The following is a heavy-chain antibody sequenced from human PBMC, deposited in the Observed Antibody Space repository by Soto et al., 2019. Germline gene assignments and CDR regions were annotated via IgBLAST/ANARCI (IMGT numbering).Heavy chain of an antibody. CDR2: ISGSGGST. D-gene: IGHD3-10*01. J-gene: IGHJ4*02. CDR3: AKDLRLGYGSGRLIDY. V-gene: IGHV3-23*01. Sequence: GGSLRLSCAASGFTFSSYAMSWVRQAPGKGLEWVSAISGSGGSTYYADSVKGRFTISRDNSKNTLYLQMNSLRAEDTAVYYCAKDLRLGYGSGRLIDYWGQGTLVTVSS. CDR1: GFTFSSYA.